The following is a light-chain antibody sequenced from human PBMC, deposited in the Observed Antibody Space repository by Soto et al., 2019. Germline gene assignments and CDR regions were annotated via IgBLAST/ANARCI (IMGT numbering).Light chain of an antibody. Sequence: VLTQSPATLSLSPGERVALSCRASQSVSTSLAWYQHKPGQAPRLFIYDASKRAPGIPARFSGSGSGTDFTLTISSLEPEDFAVYYCQVRDVWPSFGQGTKVDIK. J-gene: IGKJ1*01. V-gene: IGKV3-11*01. CDR1: QSVSTS. CDR3: QVRDVWPS. CDR2: DAS.